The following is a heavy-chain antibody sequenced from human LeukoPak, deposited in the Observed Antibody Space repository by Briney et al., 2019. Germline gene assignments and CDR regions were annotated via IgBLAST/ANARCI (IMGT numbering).Heavy chain of an antibody. J-gene: IGHJ5*02. CDR2: IYYSGST. V-gene: IGHV4-61*08. CDR1: GGSISSGGYY. Sequence: SETLSLTCTVSGGSISSGGYYWSWIRQPPGKGLEWIGYIYYSGSTNYNPSLKSRVTISVDTSKNQFSLKLNSVTAADTAVYYCARHGGSSGGFDPWGQGTLVTVSS. D-gene: IGHD3-10*01. CDR3: ARHGGSSGGFDP.